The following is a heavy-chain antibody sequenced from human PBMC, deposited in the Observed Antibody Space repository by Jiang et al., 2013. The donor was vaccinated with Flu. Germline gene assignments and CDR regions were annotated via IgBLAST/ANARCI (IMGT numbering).Heavy chain of an antibody. Sequence: EVKKPGASVKVSCKASGYTFTGYYMHWVRQAPGQGLEWMGWINPNSGGTNYAQKFQGWVTMTRDTSISTAYMELSRLRSDDTAVYYCARGARGYSYGWGEGLHGVNWFDPWGQGTLVTVSS. V-gene: IGHV1-2*04. CDR1: GYTFTGYY. D-gene: IGHD5-18*01. CDR3: ARGARGYSYGWGEGLHGVNWFDP. J-gene: IGHJ5*02. CDR2: INPNSGGT.